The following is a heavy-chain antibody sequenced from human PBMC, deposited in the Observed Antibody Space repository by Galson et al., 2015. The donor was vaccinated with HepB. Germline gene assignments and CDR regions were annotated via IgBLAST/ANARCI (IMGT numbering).Heavy chain of an antibody. J-gene: IGHJ4*02. CDR3: ARGYSGYKTGGTSNY. CDR1: GFTFSSYE. D-gene: IGHD5-12*01. CDR2: ISSSGSTI. Sequence: SLRLSCAASGFTFSSYEMNWVRQAPGKGLEWVSYISSSGSTIYYADSVKGRFTISRDNSKNTLYLQMNSLRAEDTAVYYCARGYSGYKTGGTSNYWGQGTLVTVSS. V-gene: IGHV3-48*03.